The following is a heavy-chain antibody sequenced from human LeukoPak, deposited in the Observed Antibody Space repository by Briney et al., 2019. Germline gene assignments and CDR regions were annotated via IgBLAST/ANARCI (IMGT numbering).Heavy chain of an antibody. CDR2: INHSGST. Sequence: PSETLSLTCAVYGGSFSGYYWSWIRQPPGKGLEWIGEINHSGSTNYNPSLKRRVIISVDTSKSQFSLKLSSVTAADTAVYYCARGVPPRITIFGVVIKNPAWFDPWGQGTLVTVSS. V-gene: IGHV4-34*01. CDR3: ARGVPPRITIFGVVIKNPAWFDP. D-gene: IGHD3-3*01. CDR1: GGSFSGYY. J-gene: IGHJ5*02.